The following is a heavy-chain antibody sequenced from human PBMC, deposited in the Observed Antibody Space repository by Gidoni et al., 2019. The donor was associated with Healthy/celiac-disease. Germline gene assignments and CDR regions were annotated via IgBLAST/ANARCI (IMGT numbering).Heavy chain of an antibody. CDR2: IYYSGST. CDR3: ARGADIQLWRDPHPLDY. D-gene: IGHD5-18*01. V-gene: IGHV4-31*03. Sequence: QVQLQESGPGLVKPSQTLSLTCTVSGGSISSGGYYWSWIRQHPGKGLAWIGYIYYSGSTYYNPSLKSRVTISVDTSKNQFSLKLSSVTAADTAVYYCARGADIQLWRDPHPLDYWGQGTLVTVSS. CDR1: GGSISSGGYY. J-gene: IGHJ4*02.